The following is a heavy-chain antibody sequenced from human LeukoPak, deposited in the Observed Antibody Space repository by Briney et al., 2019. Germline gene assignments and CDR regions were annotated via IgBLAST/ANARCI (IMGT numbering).Heavy chain of an antibody. CDR2: ISSSGNTI. CDR1: GFTFSSYE. D-gene: IGHD3-10*01. Sequence: GGSLGLSCAASGFTFSSYEMNWVRQAPGKGLEWVSYISSSGNTIYYADSVKGRFTISRDNAKNSLYLQMNSLRAEDTAVYYCARGGGYYGSGSLHYYYYGMDVWGQGTTVTVTS. V-gene: IGHV3-48*03. CDR3: ARGGGYYGSGSLHYYYYGMDV. J-gene: IGHJ6*02.